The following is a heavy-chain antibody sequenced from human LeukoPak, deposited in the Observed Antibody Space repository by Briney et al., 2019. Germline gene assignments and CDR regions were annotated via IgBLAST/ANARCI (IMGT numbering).Heavy chain of an antibody. D-gene: IGHD3-22*01. J-gene: IGHJ4*02. V-gene: IGHV3-48*03. Sequence: PGGSLRLSCAASGFTFSSYEMNWVRQAPGKGLEWVSYISSSGSTIYYADSVKGRFTTSRDNAKNSLYLQMNSLRAEDTAVYYCARAESKYYYDSSGYFDYWGQGTLVTVSS. CDR2: ISSSGSTI. CDR3: ARAESKYYYDSSGYFDY. CDR1: GFTFSSYE.